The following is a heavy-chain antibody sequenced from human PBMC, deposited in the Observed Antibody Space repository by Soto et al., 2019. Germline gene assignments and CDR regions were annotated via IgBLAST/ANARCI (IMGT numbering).Heavy chain of an antibody. CDR1: GASISSGSW. J-gene: IGHJ4*02. CDR2: IFHDGST. CDR3: ARDEYNDSSD. V-gene: IGHV4-4*02. Sequence: QVHLQESGPGLMKPSGTLSLTCAVSGASISSGSWWSWVRQPPGKGLEWIGEIFHDGSTNYNPSLKSRVTMSVDKSKNYFSLELTSVTAADTALYYCARDEYNDSSDWGQGTLVTVSS. D-gene: IGHD1-1*01.